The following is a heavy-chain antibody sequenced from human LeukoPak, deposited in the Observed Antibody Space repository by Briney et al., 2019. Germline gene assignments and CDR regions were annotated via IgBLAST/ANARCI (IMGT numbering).Heavy chain of an antibody. CDR1: GGSISSSSYY. D-gene: IGHD5-18*01. Sequence: SETLSLTCTVSGGSISSSSYYWGWIRQPPGKGLEWIGSIYYSGSTYYNPSLKSRVTISVDTSKNQFSLKLSSVTAADTAVYYCARHEWGYSYGYRTPFDYWGQGTLVTVSS. V-gene: IGHV4-39*01. CDR2: IYYSGST. CDR3: ARHEWGYSYGYRTPFDY. J-gene: IGHJ4*02.